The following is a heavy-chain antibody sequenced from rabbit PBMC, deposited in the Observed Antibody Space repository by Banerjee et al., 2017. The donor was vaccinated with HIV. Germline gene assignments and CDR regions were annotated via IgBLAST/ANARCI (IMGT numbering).Heavy chain of an antibody. V-gene: IGHV1S45*01. Sequence: QEQLVESGGGLVKPGASLTLTCTAGFSFSSGYYIWWGRQAPGKGLEWIGCIYADTGTTWYASWVNGRFTISKTSSTTVTLQMTSLTAADTATYFCARETGPYPHYDGMDLWGPGTLVTVS. D-gene: IGHD3-3*01. CDR1: FSFSSGYY. CDR2: IYADTGTT. CDR3: ARETGPYPHYDGMDL. J-gene: IGHJ6*01.